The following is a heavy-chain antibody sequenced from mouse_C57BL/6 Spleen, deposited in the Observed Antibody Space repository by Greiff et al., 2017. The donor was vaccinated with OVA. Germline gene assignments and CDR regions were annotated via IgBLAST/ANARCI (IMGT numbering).Heavy chain of an antibody. V-gene: IGHV1-81*01. CDR3: ARYGITTVVAKNFDV. Sequence: VQLKQSGAELARPGASVKLSCKASGYTFTSYGISWVKQRTGQGLEWIGEIYPRSGNTYYNEKFKGKATLTADKSSSTAYMELRSLTSEDSAVYFCARYGITTVVAKNFDVWGTGTTVTVSS. CDR2: IYPRSGNT. J-gene: IGHJ1*03. CDR1: GYTFTSYG. D-gene: IGHD1-1*01.